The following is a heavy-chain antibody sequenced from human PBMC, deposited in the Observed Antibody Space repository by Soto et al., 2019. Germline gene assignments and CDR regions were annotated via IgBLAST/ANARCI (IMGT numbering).Heavy chain of an antibody. CDR3: ARGPGYYDGEDY. D-gene: IGHD3-22*01. J-gene: IGHJ4*02. Sequence: SVKVSCKASGFTFTSSAVQWVRQARGQRLEWIGWIVVGSGNTNYAQKFQERVTITRDMSTSTAYMELSSLRSEDTAVYYCARGPGYYDGEDYWGQGTLVTVSS. V-gene: IGHV1-58*01. CDR2: IVVGSGNT. CDR1: GFTFTSSA.